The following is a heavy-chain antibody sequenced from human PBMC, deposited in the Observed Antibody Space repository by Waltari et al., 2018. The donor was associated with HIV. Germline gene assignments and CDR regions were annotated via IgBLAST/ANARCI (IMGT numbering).Heavy chain of an antibody. J-gene: IGHJ2*01. CDR3: ARDVGVQGWLNDIWNFDV. V-gene: IGHV4-61*02. CDR1: GGSISRGSYY. Sequence: QVQLQESGPRLVKPAQTLSLTCTVSGGSISRGSYYWSWIRHPAGKGLEWIGRIYKSGTTTYNPSLKSRVTISIDTSKNQFSLNLSSVNAADTAVYYCARDVGVQGWLNDIWNFDVWGRGTLVTVSS. D-gene: IGHD5-18*01. CDR2: IYKSGTT.